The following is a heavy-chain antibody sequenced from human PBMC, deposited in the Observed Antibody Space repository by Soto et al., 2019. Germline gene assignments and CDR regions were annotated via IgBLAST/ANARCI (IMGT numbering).Heavy chain of an antibody. Sequence: SLSVNCTVSGDSISSGADYWSWIRQPPGKGLELIGYIYYSASTYYNPTLKSRVTISVDRCNNLFSLELSSVTAADTAVYYCATVDILTVYGCMDVWGQATTVTVSS. J-gene: IGHJ6*02. CDR2: IYYSAST. CDR1: GDSISSGADY. V-gene: IGHV4-30-4*01. CDR3: ATVDILTVYGCMDV. D-gene: IGHD3-9*01.